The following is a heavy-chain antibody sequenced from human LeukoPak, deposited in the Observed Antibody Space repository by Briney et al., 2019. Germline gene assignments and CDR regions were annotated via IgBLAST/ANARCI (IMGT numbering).Heavy chain of an antibody. V-gene: IGHV4-59*01. CDR3: ARGYYYDSSGPEFDY. CDR1: GGSFSNYF. J-gene: IGHJ4*02. D-gene: IGHD3-22*01. Sequence: SETLSLTCTVSGGSFSNYFWNWIRQPPGKGLEWIGYIYYTGSTNSNPSLKSRVTISVDTSKNQFSLKLSSVTAADTAVYYCARGYYYDSSGPEFDYWGQGSLVTVSS. CDR2: IYYTGST.